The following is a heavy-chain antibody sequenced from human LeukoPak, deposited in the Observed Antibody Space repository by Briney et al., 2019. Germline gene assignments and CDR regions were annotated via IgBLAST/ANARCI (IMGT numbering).Heavy chain of an antibody. CDR1: GGSISSYY. D-gene: IGHD6-6*01. CDR2: ISGSGGST. Sequence: ETLSLTCTVSGGSISSYYWCWVRQAPGKGLEWVSAISGSGGSTYYADSVKGRFTISRDNSKNTLYLQMNSLRAEDTAVYYCAKDWEQLALAWGQGTLVTVSS. V-gene: IGHV3-23*01. J-gene: IGHJ5*02. CDR3: AKDWEQLALA.